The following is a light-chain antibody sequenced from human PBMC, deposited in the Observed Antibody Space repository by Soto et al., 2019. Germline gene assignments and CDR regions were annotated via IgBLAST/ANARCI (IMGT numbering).Light chain of an antibody. CDR3: KSYAGRNTYV. V-gene: IGLV2-8*01. J-gene: IGLJ1*01. CDR1: KNSIGVYDS. CDR2: EVV. Sequence: QSVLTQPASASRSPGQSGTISCTGTKNSIGVYDSVFWYQHHPGRAPRLIIYEVVQRPSGASARCSVSQSVNTAPLTVSGLQAADEADYFCKSYAGRNTYVFGSGTKVTVL.